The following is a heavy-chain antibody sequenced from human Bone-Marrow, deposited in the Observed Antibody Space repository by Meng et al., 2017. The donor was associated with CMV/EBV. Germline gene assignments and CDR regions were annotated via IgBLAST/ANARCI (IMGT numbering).Heavy chain of an antibody. CDR3: AKGGLYSGSYLLGD. Sequence: LSLTSAASGFTFSDYYMSWIRQAPGKGLEWVSYISSSGSTIYYADSVKGRFTISRDNSKNTLYLQMNSLRAEDTAVYYCAKGGLYSGSYLLGDWGQGTLVTFSS. CDR2: ISSSGSTI. V-gene: IGHV3-11*01. J-gene: IGHJ4*02. CDR1: GFTFSDYY. D-gene: IGHD1-26*01.